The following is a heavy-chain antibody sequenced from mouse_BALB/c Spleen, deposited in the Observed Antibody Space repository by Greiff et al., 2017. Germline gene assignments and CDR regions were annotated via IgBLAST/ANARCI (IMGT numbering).Heavy chain of an antibody. V-gene: IGHV5-6-4*01. J-gene: IGHJ2*01. Sequence: EVKLVESGGGLVKPGGSLKLSCAASGFTFSSYTMSWVRQTPEKRLEWVATISSGGSYTYYPDSVKGRFTISRDNAKNTLYLQMSSLKSEDTAMYYCTRGEAVDYWGQGTTLTVSS. CDR3: TRGEAVDY. CDR1: GFTFSSYT. CDR2: ISSGGSYT.